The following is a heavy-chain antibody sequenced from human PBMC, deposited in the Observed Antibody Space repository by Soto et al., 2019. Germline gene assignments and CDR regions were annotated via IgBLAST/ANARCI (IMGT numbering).Heavy chain of an antibody. CDR2: TNPSGGST. J-gene: IGHJ4*02. CDR1: GYTFTSYY. D-gene: IGHD3-3*01. V-gene: IGHV1-46*03. CDR3: ARAMDYDFWSGYYIDY. Sequence: GASVKVSCKAPGYTFTSYYMHWVRQAPGQGLEWMGITNPSGGSTSYAQKFQGRVTMTRDTSTSTVYMELSSLRSEDTAVYYCARAMDYDFWSGYYIDYWGQGTLVTVSS.